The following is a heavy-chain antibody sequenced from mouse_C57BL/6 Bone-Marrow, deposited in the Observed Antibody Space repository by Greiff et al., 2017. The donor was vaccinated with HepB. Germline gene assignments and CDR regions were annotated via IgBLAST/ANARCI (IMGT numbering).Heavy chain of an antibody. V-gene: IGHV3-6*01. CDR2: ISYDGSN. D-gene: IGHD3-2*02. CDR3: ARVDSSGQFAY. CDR1: GYSITSGYY. J-gene: IGHJ3*01. Sequence: EVQLVESGPGLVKPSQSLSLTCSVTGYSITSGYYWNWIRQFPGNKLEWMGYISYDGSNNYNPSLKNRISITRDTSKNQFFLKLNSVTTEDTATYYCARVDSSGQFAYWGQGTLVTVSA.